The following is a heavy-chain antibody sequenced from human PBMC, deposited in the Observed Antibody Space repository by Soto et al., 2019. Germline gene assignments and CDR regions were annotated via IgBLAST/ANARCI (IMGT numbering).Heavy chain of an antibody. CDR3: AKAPSADYVGGFEF. CDR2: ISGSGGST. V-gene: IGHV3-23*01. D-gene: IGHD4-17*01. Sequence: PGGTLRLSCAASGFTFSRYAFSWARQPPGKGLEWVSGISGSGGSTYYADSVKGRFTISRDNFKSMLSLQMHSLRAEDTAVYYCAKAPSADYVGGFEFGGPGTMVTVSS. CDR1: GFTFSRYA. J-gene: IGHJ3*01.